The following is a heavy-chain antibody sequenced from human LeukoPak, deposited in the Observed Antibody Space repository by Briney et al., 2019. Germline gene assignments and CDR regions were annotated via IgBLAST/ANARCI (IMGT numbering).Heavy chain of an antibody. CDR1: GFTFSNYA. V-gene: IGHV3-23*01. Sequence: PGGSLRLSCAASGFTFSNYAMTWIRQAPGKGLEWVAVIGAGGDHIHYADSVKRRFTISRDNSKNTLSLQMNSLRAEDTAVYYCEKYMQTGDPFDYWGQGTLVAVSS. CDR3: EKYMQTGDPFDY. CDR2: IGAGGDHI. J-gene: IGHJ4*02. D-gene: IGHD7-27*01.